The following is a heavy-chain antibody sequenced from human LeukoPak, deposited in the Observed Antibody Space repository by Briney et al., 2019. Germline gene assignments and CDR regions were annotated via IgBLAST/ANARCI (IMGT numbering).Heavy chain of an antibody. D-gene: IGHD1-1*01. CDR2: IKQDGSDK. CDR3: ATYKHQLRTVYFDY. J-gene: IGHJ4*02. V-gene: IGHV3-7*02. Sequence: PGGSLRLSCAASGFTFSSYWMRWVRQAPGKGLEWVANIKQDGSDKNYVDSVKGRFTISKDNAKNLLSLEMNGLRAEDTAVYYCATYKHQLRTVYFDYWGQGTLVTVSS. CDR1: GFTFSSYW.